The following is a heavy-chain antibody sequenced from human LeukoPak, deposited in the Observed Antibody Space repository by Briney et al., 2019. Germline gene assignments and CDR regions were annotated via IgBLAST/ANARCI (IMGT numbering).Heavy chain of an antibody. V-gene: IGHV4-39*01. D-gene: IGHD6-13*01. CDR3: ARQGRDSSSLGLDY. Sequence: SETLSLTCTVSGGSISSSSYYWGWIRQPPGKGLEWIGSIYYSGSTYYNPSLKSRVTISVDTSKNQFSLKLSSVTAADTAVYYCARQGRDSSSLGLDYWGQGTLVTVSS. J-gene: IGHJ4*02. CDR1: GGSISSSSYY. CDR2: IYYSGST.